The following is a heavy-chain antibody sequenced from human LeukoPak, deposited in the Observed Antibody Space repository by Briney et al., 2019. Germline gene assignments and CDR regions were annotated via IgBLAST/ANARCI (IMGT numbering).Heavy chain of an antibody. V-gene: IGHV5-51*01. J-gene: IGHJ5*02. CDR3: ARHSDYGGKKGRFDP. CDR1: GYSFTSYW. Sequence: GESLKISCKGSGYSFTSYWIGWVRQMPGKGLGWMGIIYPGDSDTRYSPSFQGQVTISADKSISTAYLQWSSLKASDTAMYYCARHSDYGGKKGRFDPWGQGTLVTVSS. CDR2: IYPGDSDT. D-gene: IGHD4-23*01.